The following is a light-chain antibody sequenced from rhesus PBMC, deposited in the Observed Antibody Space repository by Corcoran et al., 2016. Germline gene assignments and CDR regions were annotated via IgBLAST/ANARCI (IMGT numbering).Light chain of an antibody. CDR3: QHYYSTPFT. CDR1: QGITND. CDR2: EAS. Sequence: DIQLTQSPSSLSASVGDRVTITCRASQGITNDLAWYQQKPGETPTLLIYEASRLQSGIPSRFSGIGSGTDFTLTISSLQSEDFATYYCQHYYSTPFTFGPGTKLDIK. J-gene: IGKJ3*01. V-gene: IGKV1-25*02.